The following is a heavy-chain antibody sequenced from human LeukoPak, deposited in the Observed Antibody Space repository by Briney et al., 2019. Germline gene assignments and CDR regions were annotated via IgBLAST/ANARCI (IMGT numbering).Heavy chain of an antibody. CDR3: ARLGSSGYYADS. V-gene: IGHV4-59*08. CDR2: IYYSGST. CDR1: GGSISSYY. Sequence: SETLSLTCTVSGGSISSYYWSWIRQPPGKGLEWIGYIYYSGSTNYSPSLKSRVTISVDTSKNQFSLKLSSVTAADTAVYYCARLGSSGYYADSWGLGTLVTVSS. D-gene: IGHD3-22*01. J-gene: IGHJ5*01.